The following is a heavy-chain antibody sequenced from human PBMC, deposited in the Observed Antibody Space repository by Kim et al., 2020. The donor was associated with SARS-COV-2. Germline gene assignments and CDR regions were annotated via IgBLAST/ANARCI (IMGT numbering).Heavy chain of an antibody. D-gene: IGHD6-19*01. J-gene: IGHJ2*01. CDR1: GGSISSSNW. CDR3: ASQAIAVAGPWYFDL. V-gene: IGHV4-4*02. Sequence: SETLSLTCAVSGGSISSSNWWSWVRQPPGKGLEWIGEIYHSGSTNYNPSLKSRVTISVDKSKNQFSLKLSSVTAADTAVYYCASQAIAVAGPWYFDLWGRGTLVTVSS. CDR2: IYHSGST.